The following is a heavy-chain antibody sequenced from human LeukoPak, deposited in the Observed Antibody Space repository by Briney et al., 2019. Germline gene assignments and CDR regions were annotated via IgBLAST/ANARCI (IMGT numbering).Heavy chain of an antibody. CDR3: ARGRYFDWLLVGTWFDP. CDR2: IYPGDSDN. J-gene: IGHJ5*02. D-gene: IGHD3-9*01. CDR1: GYSFTSYW. Sequence: GESLKISCKGSGYSFTSYWIGWVRQMPGKGLEWMGIIYPGDSDNRYSPSFQGQVTISADKSISTAYLQWSSLKASDTAMYYCARGRYFDWLLVGTWFDPWGQGTLVTVSS. V-gene: IGHV5-51*01.